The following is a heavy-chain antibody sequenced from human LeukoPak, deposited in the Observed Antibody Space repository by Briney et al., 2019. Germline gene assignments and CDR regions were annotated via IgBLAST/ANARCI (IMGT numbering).Heavy chain of an antibody. D-gene: IGHD2-21*01. J-gene: IGHJ6*02. CDR1: GFTFSSYE. CDR3: ARSLIPLGMDV. Sequence: PGGSLRLSCAASGFTFSSYEVIWVRQAPGEGLEWVSYMSSSGITIHYVDSVKGRFRNSRDNAKNTVYLEMNSLRSEDTAVYYCARSLIPLGMDVWGQGTTVTVSS. CDR2: MSSSGITI. V-gene: IGHV3-48*03.